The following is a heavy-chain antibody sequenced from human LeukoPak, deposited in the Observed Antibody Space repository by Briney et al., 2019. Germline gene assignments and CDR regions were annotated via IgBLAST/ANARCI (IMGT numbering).Heavy chain of an antibody. Sequence: QTGGSLRLSCAAPGFTFSSSGMHWVRQAPGKGLEWVAVISYDGSNEYYADSVKGRFTISRDNSKNTLYLQMNSLRAEDTAVYYCAKAPYYYGMDVWGQGTTVTVSS. CDR1: GFTFSSSG. V-gene: IGHV3-30*18. CDR2: ISYDGSNE. CDR3: AKAPYYYGMDV. J-gene: IGHJ6*02.